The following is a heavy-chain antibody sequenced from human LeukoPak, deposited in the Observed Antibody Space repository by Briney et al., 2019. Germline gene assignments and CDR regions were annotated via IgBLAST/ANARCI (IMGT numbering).Heavy chain of an antibody. CDR1: GGSFSGYY. Sequence: SETLSLTCAVYGGSFSGYYWSWIRQPPGKGLEWIGYIYYTGNTNYNPSLKSRITMSVDTSKNQFFLNLSSVTAADTAVYYCTKSGGYSYGYGVNWFDPWGQGTLVTVSS. CDR2: IYYTGNT. CDR3: TKSGGYSYGYGVNWFDP. D-gene: IGHD5-18*01. V-gene: IGHV4-34*11. J-gene: IGHJ5*02.